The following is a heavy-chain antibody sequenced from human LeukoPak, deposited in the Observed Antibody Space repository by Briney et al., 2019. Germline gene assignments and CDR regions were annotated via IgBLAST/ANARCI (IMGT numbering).Heavy chain of an antibody. CDR3: ARDNIVVVAATKAYYFDY. J-gene: IGHJ4*02. V-gene: IGHV4-38-2*02. Sequence: GSLRLSCAASGFTFNNYAMNWVRQAPGKGLEWIGSIYHSGSTYYNPSLKSRVTISVDTSKNQFSLKLSSVTAADTAVYYCARDNIVVVAATKAYYFDYWGQGTLVTVSS. CDR1: GFTFNNYA. CDR2: IYHSGST. D-gene: IGHD2-15*01.